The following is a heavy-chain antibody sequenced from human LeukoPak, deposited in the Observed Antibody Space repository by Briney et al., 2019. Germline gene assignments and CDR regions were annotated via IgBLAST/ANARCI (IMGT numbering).Heavy chain of an antibody. J-gene: IGHJ4*02. V-gene: IGHV4-59*01. CDR2: IYYSGST. CDR1: GGSISSYC. Sequence: PSQTLSLTCTVSGGSISSYCWSWIRQPPGKGLEWVGYIYYSGSTNYNPSLKSRVTISVDTSKHQFSLKLSSVTAADTAVYYCARVRFRSGWYSDYWGQGTLVTVSS. CDR3: ARVRFRSGWYSDY. D-gene: IGHD6-19*01.